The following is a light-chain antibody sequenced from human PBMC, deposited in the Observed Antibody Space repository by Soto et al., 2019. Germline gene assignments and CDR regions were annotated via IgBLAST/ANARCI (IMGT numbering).Light chain of an antibody. Sequence: QAVVTQEPSFSVSRGRTVTLTCGLTYGSVSTDYYASWYQQTPGQAPRTLIYNTHIRSSGVPDRFSGSILGGKAALTITGAQADDECDYYCVLYLGSGMWVFGGGTKVTVL. CDR2: NTH. CDR3: VLYLGSGMWV. J-gene: IGLJ3*02. CDR1: YGSVSTDYY. V-gene: IGLV8-61*01.